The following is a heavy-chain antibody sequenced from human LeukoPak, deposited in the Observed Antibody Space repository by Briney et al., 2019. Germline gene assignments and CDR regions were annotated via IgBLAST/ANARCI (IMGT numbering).Heavy chain of an antibody. Sequence: SETLSLTRTVCGVSISGYYWRWLPQPPGKGREGMGYFSFSGIKNYNHSLKSRDTISVDTSKHQLSLKLSSVTAADTAVYYCARGTGGSGYHYFDYWGQGTLVTVSS. CDR3: ARGTGGSGYHYFDY. J-gene: IGHJ4*02. CDR2: FSFSGIK. V-gene: IGHV4-59*01. D-gene: IGHD3-22*01. CDR1: GVSISGYY.